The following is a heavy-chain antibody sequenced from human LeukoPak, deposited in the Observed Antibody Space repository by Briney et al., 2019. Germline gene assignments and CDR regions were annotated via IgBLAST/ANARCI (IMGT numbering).Heavy chain of an antibody. D-gene: IGHD3-22*01. Sequence: GGSLRLSCAASGFTFSSYGMHWVRQAPGKGLEWVAFIRYDGSNKYYADSVKGRFTISRDNSKNTLYLQMNSLRAEDTAVYYCARVSVDSSGYYSHYFDYWGQGTLVTVSS. CDR2: IRYDGSNK. J-gene: IGHJ4*02. V-gene: IGHV3-30*02. CDR3: ARVSVDSSGYYSHYFDY. CDR1: GFTFSSYG.